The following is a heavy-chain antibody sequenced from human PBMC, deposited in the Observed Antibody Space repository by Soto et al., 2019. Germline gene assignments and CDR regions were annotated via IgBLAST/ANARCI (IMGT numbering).Heavy chain of an antibody. CDR2: INHSGST. Sequence: SETLSLTCAVYGGSFRGYYWSWIRQPPGKGLEWIGEINHSGSTNYNPSLKSRVTISVDTSKNQFSLKLSSVTAADTAVYYCARGRYSYGYMLGYYYYGMDVWGQGTTVTVSS. D-gene: IGHD5-18*01. CDR1: GGSFRGYY. V-gene: IGHV4-34*01. CDR3: ARGRYSYGYMLGYYYYGMDV. J-gene: IGHJ6*02.